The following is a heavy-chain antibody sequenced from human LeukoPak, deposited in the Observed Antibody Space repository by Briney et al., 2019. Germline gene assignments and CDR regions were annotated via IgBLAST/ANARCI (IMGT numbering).Heavy chain of an antibody. CDR2: ISSSGSTI. D-gene: IGHD1-1*01. J-gene: IGHJ6*03. CDR1: GFTFSSYE. CDR3: ASRGTTDYYYYMDV. Sequence: PGGSLRLSCAASGFTFSSYEMNWVRQAPGKGLEWVSYISSSGSTIYYADPVKGRFTISRDNAKNSLYLQMNSLRAEDTAVYYCASRGTTDYYYYMDVWGKGTTVTISS. V-gene: IGHV3-48*03.